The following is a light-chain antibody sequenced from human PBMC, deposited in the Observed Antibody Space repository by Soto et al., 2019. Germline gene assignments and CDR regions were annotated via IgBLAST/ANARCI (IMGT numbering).Light chain of an antibody. J-gene: IGKJ1*01. CDR3: QQYGSSPRT. CDR2: DAS. Sequence: EIVLTQSPGTQSLSPGERATLSCRASQSLSSSQLAWYQQKPGQAPRLLIHDASSRATGISDRFTGSGSGTDFTLTISRLEPEDFAVYYCQQYGSSPRTFGQGTKVDIK. V-gene: IGKV3-20*01. CDR1: QSLSSSQ.